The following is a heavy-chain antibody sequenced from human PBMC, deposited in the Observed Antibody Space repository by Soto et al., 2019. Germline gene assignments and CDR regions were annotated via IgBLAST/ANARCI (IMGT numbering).Heavy chain of an antibody. CDR3: ARDTFGGAYDFLH. D-gene: IGHD3-3*01. CDR2: ISSGGST. V-gene: IGHV3-66*01. J-gene: IGHJ4*02. CDR1: GFTVSSFY. Sequence: PGGSLRLSCAASGFTVSSFYMTWVRQAPGKGLQWVAVISSGGSTYYADSVKGRFTIPRDNSKNTLYLEMNSLRAEDTAVYYCARDTFGGAYDFLHGGQGTLVTVSS.